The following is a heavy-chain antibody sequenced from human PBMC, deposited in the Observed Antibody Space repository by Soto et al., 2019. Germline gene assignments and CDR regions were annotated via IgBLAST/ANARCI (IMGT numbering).Heavy chain of an antibody. V-gene: IGHV4-31*03. J-gene: IGHJ4*02. CDR2: IYYIGST. CDR3: AREPGV. Sequence: QVPLEEPGPRLVKPSHNLFLPCPVFGGSICSGGYYLSWIRQHPGKGLEWIGYIYYIGSTYYNPSLKSRVTISVDTSKNQFSLKLSSVTAADTAVYYCAREPGVWGQGTLVTVPS. CDR1: GGSICSGGYY. D-gene: IGHD3-10*01.